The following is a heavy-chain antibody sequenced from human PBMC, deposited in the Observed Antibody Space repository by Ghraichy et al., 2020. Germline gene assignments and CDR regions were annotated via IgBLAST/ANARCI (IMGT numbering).Heavy chain of an antibody. CDR1: GGSISSSSYY. D-gene: IGHD6-13*01. J-gene: IGHJ2*01. Sequence: SETLSLTCTVSGGSISSSSYYWGWIRQPPGKGLEWIGSIYYSGSTYYNPSLKSRVTISVDTSKNQFSLKLSSVTAADTAVYYCARSSSWNWYFDLWGRGTLVTVSS. CDR2: IYYSGST. CDR3: ARSSSWNWYFDL. V-gene: IGHV4-39*01.